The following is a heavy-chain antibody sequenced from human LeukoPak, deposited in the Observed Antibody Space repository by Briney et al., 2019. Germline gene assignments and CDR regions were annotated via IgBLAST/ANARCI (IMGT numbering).Heavy chain of an antibody. CDR2: IYYSGST. V-gene: IGHV4-59*01. Sequence: PSETLSLTCTVSGGSISSYYWSWIRQPPGKGLEWIGYIYYSGSTNYNPSLKSRVTISVDTSKNQFSLKLSSVTAADTAVYYCATQYGSGPFDPWGQGTLVTVSS. J-gene: IGHJ5*02. CDR1: GGSISSYY. CDR3: ATQYGSGPFDP. D-gene: IGHD3-10*01.